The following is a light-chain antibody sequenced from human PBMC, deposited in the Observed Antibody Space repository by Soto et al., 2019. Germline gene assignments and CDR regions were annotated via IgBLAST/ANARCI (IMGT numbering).Light chain of an antibody. CDR2: AAS. V-gene: IGKV1-39*01. Sequence: DIQMTQSPSSLSASVGDRVTITCRASQSITNYLNWYQQKPGKAPKLLIYAASSLQSGVPSRFSGSGSGTDFTLTISSLQAEDSATYYCQQSYSILPYTFGQGTKLELK. CDR3: QQSYSILPYT. J-gene: IGKJ2*01. CDR1: QSITNY.